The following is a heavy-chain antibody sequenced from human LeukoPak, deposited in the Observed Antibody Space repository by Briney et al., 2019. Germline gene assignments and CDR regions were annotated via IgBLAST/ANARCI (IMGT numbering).Heavy chain of an antibody. J-gene: IGHJ4*02. CDR1: GFTFSVYA. Sequence: PGGSLRLSCSASGFTFSVYAIHWVRQAPGKGLEYVSTIISNGGSTYYADSVKGRFTISRDNFKNTVSLQMSSLRAEDTALYYCVKDGLAFCGGDCYSYFDYWGQGTLVTVSS. D-gene: IGHD2-21*02. CDR3: VKDGLAFCGGDCYSYFDY. CDR2: IISNGGST. V-gene: IGHV3-64D*06.